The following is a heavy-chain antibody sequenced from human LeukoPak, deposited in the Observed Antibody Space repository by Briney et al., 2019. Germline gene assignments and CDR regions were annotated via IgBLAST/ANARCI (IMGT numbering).Heavy chain of an antibody. CDR1: GGSISSSSYY. J-gene: IGHJ4*02. V-gene: IGHV4-39*07. D-gene: IGHD3-10*01. CDR2: IYYSGGT. CDR3: ARVYTARGIDY. Sequence: SETLPLTCTVSGGSISSSSYYWGWIRQPPGKGLEWIGSIYYSGGTYYNPSLKSRVTISVDTSKNQFSLKLSSVTAADTAVYYCARVYTARGIDYWGQGTLVTVSS.